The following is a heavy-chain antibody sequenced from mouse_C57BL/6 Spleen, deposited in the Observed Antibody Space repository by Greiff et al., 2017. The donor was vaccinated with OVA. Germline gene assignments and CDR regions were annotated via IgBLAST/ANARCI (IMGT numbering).Heavy chain of an antibody. V-gene: IGHV5-16*01. CDR1: GFTFSDYY. CDR3: AREGGSSSWYFDV. D-gene: IGHD1-1*01. Sequence: EVNVVESEGGLVQPGSSMKLSCTASGFTFSDYYMAWVRQVPEKGLEWVANINYDGSSTYYLDSLKSRFIISRDNAKNILYLQMSSLKSEDTATYYCAREGGSSSWYFDVWGTGTTVTVSS. J-gene: IGHJ1*03. CDR2: INYDGSST.